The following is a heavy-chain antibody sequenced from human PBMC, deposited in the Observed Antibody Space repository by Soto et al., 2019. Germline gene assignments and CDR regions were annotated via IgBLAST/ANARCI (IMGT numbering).Heavy chain of an antibody. CDR2: IYYSGST. J-gene: IGHJ6*02. V-gene: IGHV4-31*03. D-gene: IGHD3-3*01. CDR1: GGSIISGGYY. Sequence: SETLSLTCTVSGGSIISGGYYWSWIRQHPGKGLEWIGYIYYSGSTYYNPSLKSRVTISVDTSKNQFSLKLSSVTAADTAVYYCARGDFWSGYPYYYYYYGMDVWGQGTTGTVSS. CDR3: ARGDFWSGYPYYYYYYGMDV.